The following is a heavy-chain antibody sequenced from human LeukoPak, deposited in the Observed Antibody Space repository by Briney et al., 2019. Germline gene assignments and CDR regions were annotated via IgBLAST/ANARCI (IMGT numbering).Heavy chain of an antibody. J-gene: IGHJ4*02. V-gene: IGHV4-34*01. CDR3: ARGQGTKIDY. CDR1: GGSFSGYY. D-gene: IGHD3-10*01. CDR2: INHSGST. Sequence: SETLPLTCAVYGGSFSGYYWSWIRQPPGKGLEWIGEINHSGSTNYNPSLKSRVTISVDTSKNQFSLKLSSVTAADTAVYYCARGQGTKIDYWGQGTLVTVSS.